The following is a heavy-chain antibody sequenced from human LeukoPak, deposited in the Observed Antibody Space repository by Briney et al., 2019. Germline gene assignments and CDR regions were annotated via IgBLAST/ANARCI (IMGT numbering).Heavy chain of an antibody. CDR1: GGTFSSYA. D-gene: IGHD6-13*01. J-gene: IGHJ5*02. Sequence: SMKVSCKASGGTFSSYAISWVRQAPGQGLEWMGGIIPIFGTANYAQKFQGRVTITADKSTSTAYMELSSLRSEDTAVYYCARAPLGYGWFDPWGQGTLVTVSS. V-gene: IGHV1-69*06. CDR3: ARAPLGYGWFDP. CDR2: IIPIFGTA.